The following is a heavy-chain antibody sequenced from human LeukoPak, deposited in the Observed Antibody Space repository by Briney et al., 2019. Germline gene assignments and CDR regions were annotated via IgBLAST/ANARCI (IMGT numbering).Heavy chain of an antibody. V-gene: IGHV3-23*01. Sequence: GGSLRLSRAASGFTFSTYGMSWVRQAPGKGLEWISSISPSGDITYYADSVKGRFAISRDSSKAPLYVQMNSLRAEDTAIYFCTRGWIQPDYWGQGTRVTVSS. CDR2: ISPSGDIT. CDR3: TRGWIQPDY. J-gene: IGHJ4*02. D-gene: IGHD5-18*01. CDR1: GFTFSTYG.